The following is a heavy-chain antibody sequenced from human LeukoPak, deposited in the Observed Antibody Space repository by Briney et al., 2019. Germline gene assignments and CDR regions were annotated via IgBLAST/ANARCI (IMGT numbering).Heavy chain of an antibody. CDR3: ARGVSAPDY. D-gene: IGHD3-10*01. CDR1: GFTFSDYY. J-gene: IGHJ4*02. CDR2: ISSSSSYI. Sequence: GGSLRLSCAAPGFTFSDYYMNWVRQAPGKGLEWVSSISSSSSYIYYADSVRGRLTISRDNAKNSLYLQMNSLRAEDTAVYYCARGVSAPDYWGQGTLVTVSS. V-gene: IGHV3-21*01.